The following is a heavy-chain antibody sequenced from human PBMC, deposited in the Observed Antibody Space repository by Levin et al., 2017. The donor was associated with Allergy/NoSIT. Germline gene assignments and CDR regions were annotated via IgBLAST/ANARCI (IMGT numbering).Heavy chain of an antibody. J-gene: IGHJ6*02. CDR3: ARDGNWGSGGYYYYYGMDV. CDR1: GFTFSSYE. Sequence: GGSLRLSCAASGFTFSSYEMNWVRQAPGKGLEWVSYISSSGSTIYYADSVKGRFTISRDNAKNSLYLQMNSLRAEDTAVYYCARDGNWGSGGYYYYYGMDVWGQGTTVTVSS. V-gene: IGHV3-48*03. D-gene: IGHD7-27*01. CDR2: ISSSGSTI.